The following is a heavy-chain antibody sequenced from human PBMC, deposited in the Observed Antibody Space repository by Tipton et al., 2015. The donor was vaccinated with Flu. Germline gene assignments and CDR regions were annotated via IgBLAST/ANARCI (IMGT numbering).Heavy chain of an antibody. CDR2: IKRDGST. Sequence: TLSLTCAVYGGSFDNFYWSWIRQTPGTGLEWVGEIKRDGSTTYNPSLKSRVTISIDTSKNQFSLKVTSVTAADTAGYYCARGRVYVYWGQGTLVTVTS. V-gene: IGHV4-34*01. CDR3: ARGRVYVY. D-gene: IGHD3-16*01. J-gene: IGHJ4*02. CDR1: GGSFDNFY.